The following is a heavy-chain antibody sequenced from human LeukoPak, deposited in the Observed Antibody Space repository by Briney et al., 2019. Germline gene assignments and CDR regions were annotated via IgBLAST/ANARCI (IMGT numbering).Heavy chain of an antibody. V-gene: IGHV1-2*02. CDR3: TREDY. CDR1: GYTFTGFY. J-gene: IGHJ4*02. CDR2: IHPDSGGT. Sequence: ASVKVSCKASGYTFTGFYLHWVRQAPGQGLEWMGWIHPDSGGTNYAQTFQGRVTMTRDTSISTAYMGLSRLRSDDSAVYYCTREDYWGQGTLVTVSS.